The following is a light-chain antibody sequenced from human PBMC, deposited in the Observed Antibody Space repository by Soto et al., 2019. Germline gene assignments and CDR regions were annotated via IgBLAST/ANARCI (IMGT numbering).Light chain of an antibody. V-gene: IGLV2-8*01. CDR3: CSHAGWNSFYV. J-gene: IGLJ1*01. CDR2: DVN. CDR1: SNDVGDYNH. Sequence: QSVLTQPPSASGSPGQSVTISCTGTSNDVGDYNHVSWYQQHPGKAPKLMIYDVNQRPSGVPDRCSGSKSGNTASLTVSGLQAEDEADYYCCSHAGWNSFYVFGTGTQLTVL.